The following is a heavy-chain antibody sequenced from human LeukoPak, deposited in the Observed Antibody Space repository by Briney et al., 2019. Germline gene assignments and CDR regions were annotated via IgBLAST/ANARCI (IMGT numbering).Heavy chain of an antibody. V-gene: IGHV3-33*01. J-gene: IGHJ6*02. Sequence: PGGSLRLSCAASGFTFSSYGMHWVRQAPGKGLEWVAVIWYDGSNKYYADSVKGRFTISRGNSKNTLYLQMNSLRAEDTAVYYCARGGPYYYYGMDVWGQGTTVTVSS. CDR2: IWYDGSNK. CDR3: ARGGPYYYYGMDV. D-gene: IGHD2-15*01. CDR1: GFTFSSYG.